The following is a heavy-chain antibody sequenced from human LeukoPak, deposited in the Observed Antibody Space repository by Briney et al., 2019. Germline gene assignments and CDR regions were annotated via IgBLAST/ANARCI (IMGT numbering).Heavy chain of an antibody. CDR3: TWRGYDWGLFDY. J-gene: IGHJ4*02. V-gene: IGHV5-51*01. CDR2: IYPGDSAT. Sequence: GESLKISCKGSGYSFTAYWIGWVRQMPGKGLEWVGIIYPGDSATRYSPSFQGQVTISADKSITTAYLRWSSLKASDTAMYYCTWRGYDWGLFDYWGQGTLVTVSS. CDR1: GYSFTAYW. D-gene: IGHD5-12*01.